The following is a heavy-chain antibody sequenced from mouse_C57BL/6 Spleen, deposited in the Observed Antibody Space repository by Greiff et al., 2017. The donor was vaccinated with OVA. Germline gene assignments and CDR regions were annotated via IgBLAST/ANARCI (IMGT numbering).Heavy chain of an antibody. D-gene: IGHD2-14*01. CDR3: KGAGTGYFDV. J-gene: IGHJ1*03. CDR2: IDPEDGET. V-gene: IGHV14-2*01. CDR1: GFNIKDYY. Sequence: EVQLQQSGAELVKPGASVKLSCTASGFNIKDYYMHWVKQRTEQGLEWIGRIDPEDGETKYAPKFKGKATITADTSSNTAYLQHSSLTSEDTAVDYCKGAGTGYFDVWGTGTTVTVSS.